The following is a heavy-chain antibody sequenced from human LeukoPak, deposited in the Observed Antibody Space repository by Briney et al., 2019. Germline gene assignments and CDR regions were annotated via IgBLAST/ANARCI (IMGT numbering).Heavy chain of an antibody. Sequence: KPSETLSLTRTVSGGPISSYYWSWIRQPAGKGLEWIGRIHTSGSTNYNPSLKSPVTMSVDTSKNQFSLKLTSVTAADTAVYYCARGGTTNFDAFDIWGQGTMVTVSS. CDR1: GGPISSYY. CDR2: IHTSGST. D-gene: IGHD1-1*01. CDR3: ARGGTTNFDAFDI. V-gene: IGHV4-4*07. J-gene: IGHJ3*02.